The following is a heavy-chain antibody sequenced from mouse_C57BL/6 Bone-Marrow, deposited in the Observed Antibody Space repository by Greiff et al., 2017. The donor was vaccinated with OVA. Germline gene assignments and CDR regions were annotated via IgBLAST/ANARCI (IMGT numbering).Heavy chain of an antibody. Sequence: EVKLEESGGDLVKPGGSLKLSCAASGFTFSSYGMSWVRQTPDKRLEWVATISSGGSYTSYPDSVKGRFTISRDNAKNTLYLQMSSLKSEDTAMYYCARHDYYGSSYGYWGQGTTLTVSS. D-gene: IGHD1-1*01. CDR3: ARHDYYGSSYGY. J-gene: IGHJ2*01. CDR1: GFTFSSYG. CDR2: ISSGGSYT. V-gene: IGHV5-6*02.